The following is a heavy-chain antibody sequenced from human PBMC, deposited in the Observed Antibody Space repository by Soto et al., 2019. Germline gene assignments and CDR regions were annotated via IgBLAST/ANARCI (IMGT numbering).Heavy chain of an antibody. CDR2: IWYDGSNK. D-gene: IGHD6-6*01. Sequence: LSLTCAASGFTFSSYGMHWVRQAPGKGLEWVAVIWYDGSNKYYADSVKGRFTISRDNSKNTLYLQMNSLRAEDTAVYYCAREHLVFDYWGQGTLVTVSS. CDR3: AREHLVFDY. J-gene: IGHJ4*02. V-gene: IGHV3-33*01. CDR1: GFTFSSYG.